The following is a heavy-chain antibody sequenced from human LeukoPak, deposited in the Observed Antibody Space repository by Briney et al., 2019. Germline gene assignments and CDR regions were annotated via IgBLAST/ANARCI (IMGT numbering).Heavy chain of an antibody. D-gene: IGHD3-3*01. V-gene: IGHV4-59*01. J-gene: IGHJ3*02. CDR2: INYSGST. Sequence: SETLSLTCAVSGDSISSDYWSWIRQPPGKGLEWIAYINYSGSTNYNPSLKSRVTISVDTSKNHFSLTLSSVTAADTAVYYCARFGGPYAFDIWGQGTMVTVSS. CDR3: ARFGGPYAFDI. CDR1: GDSISSDY.